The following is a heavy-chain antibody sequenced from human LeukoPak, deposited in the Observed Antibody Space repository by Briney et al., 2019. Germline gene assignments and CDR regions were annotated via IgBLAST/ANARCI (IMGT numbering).Heavy chain of an antibody. Sequence: SETLSLTCTVSGGSISSYYWSWIRQPAGKGLEWIGRIYTSGSTNYNPSLTSRVTISVDPSKNQFSLNLSSVTAADTAVYYCAPPPYYYEANGYSVAWGQGTLVTVSS. CDR1: GGSISSYY. CDR2: IYTSGST. D-gene: IGHD3-22*01. V-gene: IGHV4-4*07. CDR3: APPPYYYEANGYSVA. J-gene: IGHJ5*02.